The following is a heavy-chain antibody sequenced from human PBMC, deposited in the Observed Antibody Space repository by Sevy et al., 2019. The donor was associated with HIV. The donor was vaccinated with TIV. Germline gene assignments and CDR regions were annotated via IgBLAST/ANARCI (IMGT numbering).Heavy chain of an antibody. CDR1: GFTFSSFG. J-gene: IGHJ4*02. V-gene: IGHV3-33*01. D-gene: IGHD1-26*01. CDR3: ARDLEEWELRYLGY. CDR2: IWYDGKNA. Sequence: GGSLRLSCAASGFTFSSFGMYWARQAPGEGLEWVAIIWYDGKNALYADSVKGRFTISRDNSKNTLYLQMNSLRAEDTAVYYCARDLEEWELRYLGYWGQGTLVTVPS.